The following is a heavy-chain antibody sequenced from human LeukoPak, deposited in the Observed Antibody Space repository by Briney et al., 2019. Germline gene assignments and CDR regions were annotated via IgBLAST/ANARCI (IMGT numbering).Heavy chain of an antibody. V-gene: IGHV3-15*01. J-gene: IGHJ6*04. Sequence: GGSLRLSCAASGFTFTNAWMNSVRQAPGKGRGWGCRIKVRIDGGTIDYDEPVKGRFTISRDDSKTTLSLQMHSMNTEDTAVYYCSTDPPQVVLLVYASGDVWGKGNTVTVSS. CDR1: GFTFTNAW. D-gene: IGHD2-8*01. CDR3: STDPPQVVLLVYASGDV. CDR2: IKVRIDGGTI.